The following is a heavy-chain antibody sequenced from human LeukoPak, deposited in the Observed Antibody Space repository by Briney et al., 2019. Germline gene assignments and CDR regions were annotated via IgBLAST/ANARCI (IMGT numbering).Heavy chain of an antibody. V-gene: IGHV1-18*01. CDR1: GYTFTSYG. D-gene: IGHD3-16*02. Sequence: ASVKVSCKASGYTFTSYGISWVRQAPGQGLEWMGWISAYNGNTNYARKLQGRVTMTTDTSTSTAYMELRSLRSDDTAVYYCARVGGVIVYMYYFDYWGQGTLVTVSS. CDR2: ISAYNGNT. CDR3: ARVGGVIVYMYYFDY. J-gene: IGHJ4*02.